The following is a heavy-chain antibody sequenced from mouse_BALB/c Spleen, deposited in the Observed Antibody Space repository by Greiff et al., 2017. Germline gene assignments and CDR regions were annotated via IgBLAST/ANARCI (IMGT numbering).Heavy chain of an antibody. V-gene: IGHV3-2*02. J-gene: IGHJ3*01. CDR2: ISYSGST. D-gene: IGHD2-4*01. CDR3: ARGYDHDGFAY. CDR1: GYSITSDYA. Sequence: EVHLVESGPGLVKPSQSLSLTCTVTGYSITSDYAWNWIRQFPGNKLEWMGYISYSGSTSYNPSLKSRISITRDTSKNQFFLQLNSVTTEDTATYYCARGYDHDGFAYWGQGTLVTVSA.